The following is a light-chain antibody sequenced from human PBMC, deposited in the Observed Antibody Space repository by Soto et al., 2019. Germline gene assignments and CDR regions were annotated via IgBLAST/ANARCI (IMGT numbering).Light chain of an antibody. V-gene: IGKV1-39*01. CDR2: AAS. CDR1: QSISSY. CDR3: QQSYSTPIT. J-gene: IGKJ3*01. Sequence: DIQMTQSPSSLSASVGDRVTITCRASQSISSYLNWYQQKPGKAPKLLIYAASRLQSGVPSRFSGSGSGTDFTITISSLQPEDFASYYCQQSYSTPITFGPGTKVDIK.